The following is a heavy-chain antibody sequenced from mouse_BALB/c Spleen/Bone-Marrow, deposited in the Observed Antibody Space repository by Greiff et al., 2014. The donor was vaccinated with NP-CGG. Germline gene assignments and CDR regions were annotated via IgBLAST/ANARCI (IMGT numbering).Heavy chain of an antibody. J-gene: IGHJ3*01. V-gene: IGHV1-7*01. CDR1: GYTFTSYW. CDR3: VYGNYYLAY. D-gene: IGHD2-1*01. CDR2: INPSTGYT. Sequence: VQLQQSGAELAKPGASVKMSCKASGYTFTSYWMHWVKQRPGQGLEWIGYINPSTGYTEYNQKFKDKATLTADKSSSTAYMQPSSLTSEDSAVYYCVYGNYYLAYWGQGTLVTVSA.